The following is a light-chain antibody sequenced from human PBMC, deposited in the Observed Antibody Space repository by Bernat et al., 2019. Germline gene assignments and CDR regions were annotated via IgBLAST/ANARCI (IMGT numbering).Light chain of an antibody. J-gene: IGKJ4*01. CDR2: SSS. CDR1: QTISTF. Sequence: DVHMTQSPSSLSDSLGDRVTITCRASQTISTFLKWYQHKPGKAPRHLIYSSSRSLSGVPSRFSAGGSGTDFTLTISNLQAEDLATYYCQQSYTTPLTFGGGTKLEIK. CDR3: QQSYTTPLT. V-gene: IGKV1-39*01.